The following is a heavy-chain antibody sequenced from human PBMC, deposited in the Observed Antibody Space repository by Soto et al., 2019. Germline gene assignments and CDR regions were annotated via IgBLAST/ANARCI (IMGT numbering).Heavy chain of an antibody. CDR2: IIPIFGTA. J-gene: IGHJ4*02. CDR1: GGTFSSYA. CDR3: ARDHPLRYYDFWSGYLDY. D-gene: IGHD3-3*01. V-gene: IGHV1-69*13. Sequence: SVKVSCKASGGTFSSYAISWVRQAPGQGLEWMGGIIPIFGTANYAQKFQGRVTITADESTSTAYMELSSLRSEDTAVYYCARDHPLRYYDFWSGYLDYWGQGTMVTVSS.